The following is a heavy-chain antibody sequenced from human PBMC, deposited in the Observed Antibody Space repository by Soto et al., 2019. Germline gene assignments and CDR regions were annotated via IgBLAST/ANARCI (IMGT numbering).Heavy chain of an antibody. CDR2: IYYSGST. D-gene: IGHD3-10*01. CDR3: ARDYGPDYYGSGSYEIDS. V-gene: IGHV4-31*03. J-gene: IGHJ3*02. CDR1: GGSISSGGYY. Sequence: SETLSLTCTVSGGSISSGGYYWSWIRQHPGKGLEWIGYIYYSGSTYYNPSLKSRVTISVDTSKNQFSLKLSSVTAADTAVYYCARDYGPDYYGSGSYEIDSWGQGTMVTVSS.